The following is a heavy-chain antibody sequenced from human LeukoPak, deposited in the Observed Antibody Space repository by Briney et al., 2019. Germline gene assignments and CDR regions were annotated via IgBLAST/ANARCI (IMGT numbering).Heavy chain of an antibody. J-gene: IGHJ4*02. V-gene: IGHV4-34*01. CDR2: INHSGST. Sequence: SETLSLTCAVYGGSFSGYYWSWIRQPPGKGLEWIGEINHSGSTNYNPSLKSRVTISVGTSKSQFSLKLSSVTAADTAVYYCARHPYGDLSYFDYWGQGTLVTVSS. CDR3: ARHPYGDLSYFDY. D-gene: IGHD4-17*01. CDR1: GGSFSGYY.